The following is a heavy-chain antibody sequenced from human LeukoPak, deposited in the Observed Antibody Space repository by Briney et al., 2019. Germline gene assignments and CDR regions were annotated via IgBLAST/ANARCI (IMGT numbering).Heavy chain of an antibody. J-gene: IGHJ4*02. CDR2: IYYSGST. CDR1: GGSISSYY. CDR3: ARAKGGYFDY. V-gene: IGHV4-59*01. Sequence: SETLSLTCTVSGGSISSYYWSWIRQPPGKGLEWIGYIYYSGSTNYNPSLRSRVTISVDTSKNQFSLKLSSVTAADTAVYYCARAKGGYFDYWGQGTLVTVSS. D-gene: IGHD3-16*01.